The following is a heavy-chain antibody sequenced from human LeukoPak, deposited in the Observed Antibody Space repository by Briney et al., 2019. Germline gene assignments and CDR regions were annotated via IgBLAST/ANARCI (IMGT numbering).Heavy chain of an antibody. D-gene: IGHD2-2*01. CDR2: INPNDGDT. CDR1: GYTFTDYY. V-gene: IGHV1-2*02. CDR3: ARANFLYCSSSTCLLDY. J-gene: IGHJ4*02. Sequence: VSVKASCKASGYTFTDYYMHWVRQAPGQGFEWMGWINPNDGDTNYAQKFQGRVTMTRDTSISTAHMEVSRLRSDDTAVYYCARANFLYCSSSTCLLDYWGQGTLVTVSS.